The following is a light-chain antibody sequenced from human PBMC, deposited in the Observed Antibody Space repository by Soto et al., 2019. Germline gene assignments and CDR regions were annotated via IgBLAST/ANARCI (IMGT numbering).Light chain of an antibody. J-gene: IGKJ4*01. CDR3: QQYNNWPPLT. CDR1: QSVSSN. CDR2: GAS. Sequence: EIVMTQSPATLSVSPGERATLSCRASQSVSSNLAWSQQKPGQAPRLLIYGASTRATGIPARFSGSGSGTEFTLTISSLQSEDFVVYYCQQYNNWPPLTFGGGTKVEIK. V-gene: IGKV3-15*01.